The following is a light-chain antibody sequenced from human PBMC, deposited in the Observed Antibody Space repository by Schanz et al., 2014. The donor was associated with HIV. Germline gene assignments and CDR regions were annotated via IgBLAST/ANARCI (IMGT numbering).Light chain of an antibody. CDR3: LHYDTYSFT. CDR2: QAS. V-gene: IGKV1-5*03. J-gene: IGKJ2*01. CDR1: QSIGKS. Sequence: DVQMIQSPSTLSASVGDRVTITCRASQSIGKSLAWYQQRPGKAPKLLIYQASTSETGVPSTFSGGGSGTEFTLTISSLQPYDFATYYCLHYDTYSFTFGQGTTLDLK.